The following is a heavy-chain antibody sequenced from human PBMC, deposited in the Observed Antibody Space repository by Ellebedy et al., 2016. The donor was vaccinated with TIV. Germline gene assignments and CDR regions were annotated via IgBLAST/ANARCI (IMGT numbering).Heavy chain of an antibody. CDR2: INPSGGST. CDR3: ARDRGGVGATNGFDY. Sequence: AASVKVSCKASGYTFTSYYMHWVRQAPGQGLEWMGMINPSGGSTSYAQKFQGRVTMTRDTSTSTVYMELSSLRSEDTAVYYCARDRGGVGATNGFDYWGQGTLVTVSS. D-gene: IGHD1-26*01. V-gene: IGHV1-46*01. J-gene: IGHJ4*02. CDR1: GYTFTSYY.